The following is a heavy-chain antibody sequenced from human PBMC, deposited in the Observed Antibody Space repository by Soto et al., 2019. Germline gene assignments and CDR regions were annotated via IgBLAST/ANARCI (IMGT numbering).Heavy chain of an antibody. Sequence: EVPLLESGEGLVQPGGSLKLSCAASGFTFSSYAMSWVRQAPGKGLEWVSGIGGSGGNTYYGDSVKGRFTISRDNTKNTLFLKMNSLRAEDTAEYYCARVVRYFDPPYGMDVWGQGTTVTVSS. V-gene: IGHV3-23*01. CDR3: ARVVRYFDPPYGMDV. D-gene: IGHD3-9*01. CDR2: IGGSGGNT. J-gene: IGHJ6*02. CDR1: GFTFSSYA.